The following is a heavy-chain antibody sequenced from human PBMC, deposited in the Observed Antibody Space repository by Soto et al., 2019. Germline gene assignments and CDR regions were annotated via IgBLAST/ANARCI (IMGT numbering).Heavy chain of an antibody. Sequence: ASVKVSCKASGYTSTGYYMHRVRQAPGQGLEWMGWINPNSGGTNYAQKFQGWVTMTRDTSISTAYMELSRLRSDDTAVYYCARLFNDILTRDAFDIWGQGTMVTVSS. CDR2: INPNSGGT. V-gene: IGHV1-2*04. CDR3: ARLFNDILTRDAFDI. D-gene: IGHD3-9*01. J-gene: IGHJ3*02. CDR1: GYTSTGYY.